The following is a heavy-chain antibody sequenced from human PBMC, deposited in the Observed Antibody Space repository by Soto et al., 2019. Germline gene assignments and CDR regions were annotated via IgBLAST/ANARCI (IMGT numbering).Heavy chain of an antibody. Sequence: ASVKVSCKTSGYTFSNYGITWVRQAPGQPLEWLGWISLYSDSTNYAQKFQGRVSMTTDTSTTTAYMELRSLRSDDTAVYYCARVVPGAEAWFGPWGQGTLVTVSS. D-gene: IGHD2-2*01. CDR2: ISLYSDST. V-gene: IGHV1-18*01. CDR3: ARVVPGAEAWFGP. CDR1: GYTFSNYG. J-gene: IGHJ5*02.